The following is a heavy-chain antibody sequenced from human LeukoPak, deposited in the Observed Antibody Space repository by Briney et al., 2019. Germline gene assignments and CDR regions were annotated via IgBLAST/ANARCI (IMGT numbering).Heavy chain of an antibody. J-gene: IGHJ4*02. Sequence: PGGSLRLSCAASEFTFSNYAMTWVRQAPGKGLKWVSTISGSGTATYYADSVKGRFTISRDNSKNTLYLQMNSLRAEDTAVYYCANNHGSGSYYTRASTVFDYWGQGTLVTVSS. V-gene: IGHV3-23*01. D-gene: IGHD3-10*01. CDR1: EFTFSNYA. CDR3: ANNHGSGSYYTRASTVFDY. CDR2: ISGSGTAT.